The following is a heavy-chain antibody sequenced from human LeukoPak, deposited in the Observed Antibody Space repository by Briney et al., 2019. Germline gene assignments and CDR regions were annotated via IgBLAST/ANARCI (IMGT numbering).Heavy chain of an antibody. Sequence: GGSLRLSCAASGFTFSDHFLDWVRQAPGKGLEWVGRTRNKANSYITEYAASAKGRFTISRDDSKNSLYLQMSNLKTDDTAMYYCASIRGTFGYWGQGTLVTVSS. D-gene: IGHD1-26*01. CDR2: TRNKANSYIT. V-gene: IGHV3-72*01. CDR1: GFTFSDHF. CDR3: ASIRGTFGY. J-gene: IGHJ4*02.